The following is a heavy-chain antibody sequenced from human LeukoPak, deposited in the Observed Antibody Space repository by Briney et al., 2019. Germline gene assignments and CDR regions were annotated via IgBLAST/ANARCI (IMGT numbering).Heavy chain of an antibody. V-gene: IGHV3-30*14. Sequence: PGGSLRLSCAASGFTFNNYAMHWVRQAPGKGLEWVAVIFYDGSVYYYADSVKGRFTVSRDNSKNTLYLQMNSLRAEDTAVYYCARDLYSSGWLLFDYWGQGTLVTVSS. CDR2: IFYDGSVY. D-gene: IGHD6-19*01. CDR3: ARDLYSSGWLLFDY. CDR1: GFTFNNYA. J-gene: IGHJ4*02.